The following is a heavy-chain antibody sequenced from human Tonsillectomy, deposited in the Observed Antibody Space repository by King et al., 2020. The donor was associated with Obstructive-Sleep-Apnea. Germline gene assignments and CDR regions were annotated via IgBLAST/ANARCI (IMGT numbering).Heavy chain of an antibody. J-gene: IGHJ4*02. Sequence: QLQESGPGLVKPSETLSLTCTVSGGSISSYYWSWIRQPAGKGMEWIGRIHTSGSTNYNPSLKSRVTMSKDTSKNQFSLKLSSVTAADTAVYYCASWKVRGVIQEYWGQGTLVTVSS. D-gene: IGHD3-10*01. CDR1: GGSISSYY. CDR3: ASWKVRGVIQEY. V-gene: IGHV4-4*07. CDR2: IHTSGST.